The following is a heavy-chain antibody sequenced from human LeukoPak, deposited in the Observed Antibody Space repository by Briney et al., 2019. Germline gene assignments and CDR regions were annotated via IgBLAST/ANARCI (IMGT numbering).Heavy chain of an antibody. V-gene: IGHV3-11*04. CDR3: ARITFGGVIVKPKKSYYFDY. J-gene: IGHJ4*02. CDR2: INGKGNII. Sequence: GGSLRLSCAASGFTFSNYYMSWIRQAPGKGLEWISYINGKGNIIDHAASVKGRFTISRDNAKNSLYLQMNSLRAEDTAVYYCARITFGGVIVKPKKSYYFDYWGQGTLVTVSS. D-gene: IGHD3-16*02. CDR1: GFTFSNYY.